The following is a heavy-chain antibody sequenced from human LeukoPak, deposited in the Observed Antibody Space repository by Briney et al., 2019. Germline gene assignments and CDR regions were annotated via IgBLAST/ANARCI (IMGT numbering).Heavy chain of an antibody. J-gene: IGHJ4*02. D-gene: IGHD6-13*01. V-gene: IGHV3-64*01. CDR3: ARGDSSSWYFLGPTFDY. Sequence: GGSLRLSRAASGLSISTYAMYWVRQAPGKGLEFVSAISSNGGSTYYANSVKDRFTISRDNSKNILFLQMGSLTTEDMAVYYCARGDSSSWYFLGPTFDYWGQGTLVTVSS. CDR1: GLSISTYA. CDR2: ISSNGGST.